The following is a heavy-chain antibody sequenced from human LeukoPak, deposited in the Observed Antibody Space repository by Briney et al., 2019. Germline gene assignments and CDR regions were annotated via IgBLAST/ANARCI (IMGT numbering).Heavy chain of an antibody. V-gene: IGHV4-59*01. CDR1: GDSISSYY. CDR2: IYYSGST. Sequence: PSETLSLTCTVSGDSISSYYWSWIRQPPGKGLEWIGYIYYSGSTNYNPSLKSRVTISVDTSKNQFSLRLSSVTAADTAVYYCASLRGIVGASRVFDYWGQGTLVTVSS. J-gene: IGHJ4*02. CDR3: ASLRGIVGASRVFDY. D-gene: IGHD1-26*01.